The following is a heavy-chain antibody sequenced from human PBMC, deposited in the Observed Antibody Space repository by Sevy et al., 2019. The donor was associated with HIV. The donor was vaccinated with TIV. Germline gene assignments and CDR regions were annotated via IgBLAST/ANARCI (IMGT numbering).Heavy chain of an antibody. D-gene: IGHD3-16*01. CDR3: ARETPISAYNDF. CDR2: IWFDGSNE. J-gene: IGHJ4*02. CDR1: GFSFSSYG. Sequence: GGSLRLSCAASGFSFSSYGMHWVRQAPGKGLEWLAVIWFDGSNEYYADSVKGRFTISRDIAKNTLYLQMNSLRAEDTAVYYCARETPISAYNDFWGQGTLVTVSS. V-gene: IGHV3-33*01.